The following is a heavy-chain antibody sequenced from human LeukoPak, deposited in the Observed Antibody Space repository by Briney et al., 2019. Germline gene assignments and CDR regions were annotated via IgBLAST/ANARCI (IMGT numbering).Heavy chain of an antibody. CDR3: ARHRSDTGGKKGVNWFDP. V-gene: IGHV4-59*01. CDR2: IYFGGTT. Sequence: PSETLSLTCSVSGGSIKNYYWSWIRQPPGKGLEWLGNIYFGGTTDYNSSLKSRLTISVDTFKNQLFLNLQSVTAADTATYYCARHRSDTGGKKGVNWFDPWGQGTLVTVSS. CDR1: GGSIKNYY. D-gene: IGHD4-23*01. J-gene: IGHJ5*02.